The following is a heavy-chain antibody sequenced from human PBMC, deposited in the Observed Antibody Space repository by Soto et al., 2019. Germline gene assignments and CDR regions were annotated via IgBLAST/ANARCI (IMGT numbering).Heavy chain of an antibody. Sequence: PGGSLRLSCAASGFTFNTYAMTWVRQTPGKGLEWVSFITTRGARTYYADPVRGRFTISTDSSRNTLYLQMNSLRPDDTAVYFCARYRSDGSASFDSWGQGTRVTVS. V-gene: IGHV3-23*01. J-gene: IGHJ4*02. CDR3: ARYRSDGSASFDS. D-gene: IGHD3-9*01. CDR1: GFTFNTYA. CDR2: ITTRGART.